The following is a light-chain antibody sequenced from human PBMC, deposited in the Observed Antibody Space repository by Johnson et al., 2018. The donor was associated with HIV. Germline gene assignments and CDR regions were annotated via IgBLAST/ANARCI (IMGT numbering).Light chain of an antibody. CDR2: DNN. CDR1: SSNIGNNY. V-gene: IGLV1-51*01. Sequence: QAVLTQPPSVSAAPGQKVTSSCSGSSSNIGNNYVSWYQQLPGTAPKLLIYDNNKRPSGVPDRFSGSKSGTSATLGITGLQTGDEANYYCGTWNNSLTSPYVCGAGTKVTVL. CDR3: GTWNNSLTSPYV. J-gene: IGLJ1*01.